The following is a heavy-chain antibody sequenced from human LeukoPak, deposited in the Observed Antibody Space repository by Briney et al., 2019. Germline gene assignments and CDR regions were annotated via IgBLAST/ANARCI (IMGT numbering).Heavy chain of an antibody. J-gene: IGHJ2*01. CDR1: GFTFGSYA. V-gene: IGHV3-23*01. Sequence: PGGSLRLSCAASGFTFGSYAMTWVRQAPGKGLEWVSTISGSGGTTYYADSVKGRFTISRDNSKNTLYLQMNSLRAEDTAVYYCARESWYLDLWGRGTLVTVSS. CDR2: ISGSGGTT. CDR3: ARESWYLDL.